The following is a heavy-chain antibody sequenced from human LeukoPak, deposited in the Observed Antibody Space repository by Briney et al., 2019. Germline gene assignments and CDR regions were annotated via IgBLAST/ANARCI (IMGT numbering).Heavy chain of an antibody. CDR1: GGSFSGYY. J-gene: IGHJ5*02. D-gene: IGHD3-10*01. CDR2: INHTGST. CDR3: ARVGRLWFGESHHPNWFDP. V-gene: IGHV4-34*01. Sequence: SETLSLTCVVYGGSFSGYYWSWFRQPPGKGLEWIGEINHTGSTNYNPSLMSRVTISVDTAKNQFSLRLSSVTAADTAVYYCARVGRLWFGESHHPNWFDPWGQGTLVTVSS.